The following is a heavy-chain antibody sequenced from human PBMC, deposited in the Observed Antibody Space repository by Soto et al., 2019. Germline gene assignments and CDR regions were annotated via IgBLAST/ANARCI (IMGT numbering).Heavy chain of an antibody. Sequence: EVQLVESGGGLLQPGRSLRLSCAASGFTFDDYAVHWVRQAPGKGLEWVSGISWDSGSIGYADSVKGRFTISRDNAKNSLYLQMNSMKAEDTALYYCAKVTRPDLGGSCCDYWAHGTMVTVSS. D-gene: IGHD2-15*01. CDR1: GFTFDDYA. CDR2: ISWDSGSI. V-gene: IGHV3-9*01. CDR3: AKVTRPDLGGSCCDY. J-gene: IGHJ4*01.